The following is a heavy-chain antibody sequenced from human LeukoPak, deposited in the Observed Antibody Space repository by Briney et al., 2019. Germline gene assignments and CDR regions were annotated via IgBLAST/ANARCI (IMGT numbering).Heavy chain of an antibody. CDR1: GGSFSGYY. J-gene: IGHJ6*03. CDR2: INHSGST. Sequence: SETLSLTCAVYGGSFSGYYWSWIRQPPGKGLEWIGEINHSGSTNYNPSLKSRVTISVDTSKNQFSLKLSSVAAADTAVYYCARSLSYYYYYMDVWGKGTTVTVSS. V-gene: IGHV4-34*01. CDR3: ARSLSYYYYYMDV. D-gene: IGHD2/OR15-2a*01.